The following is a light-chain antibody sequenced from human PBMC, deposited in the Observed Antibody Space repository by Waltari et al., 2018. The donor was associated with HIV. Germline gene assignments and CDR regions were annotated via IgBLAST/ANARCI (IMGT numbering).Light chain of an antibody. J-gene: IGKJ2*01. Sequence: EIVMTQSPVTLSVSPGERATLSCRASQSVDAMLAWYQQKPGQAPRLRIYGASKRDTGVPVRFSGSGSGTEFTLTISSLQSEDYAVYYCQQYVDWPRTFGQGTKVEVK. CDR2: GAS. V-gene: IGKV3-15*01. CDR3: QQYVDWPRT. CDR1: QSVDAM.